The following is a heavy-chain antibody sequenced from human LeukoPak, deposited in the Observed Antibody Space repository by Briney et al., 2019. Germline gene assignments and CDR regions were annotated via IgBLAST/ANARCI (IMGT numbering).Heavy chain of an antibody. Sequence: GGSLRFSCAASGFTFSSYSMNWVRQAPGKGLEWVSYVSSSSSDIYYADSVKGRFTISRDNAKNSLYLQMNSLRDEDTAVYFCARDLTWAFGIWGQGTMVTVSS. CDR3: ARDLTWAFGI. V-gene: IGHV3-48*02. CDR2: VSSSSSDI. J-gene: IGHJ3*02. CDR1: GFTFSSYS.